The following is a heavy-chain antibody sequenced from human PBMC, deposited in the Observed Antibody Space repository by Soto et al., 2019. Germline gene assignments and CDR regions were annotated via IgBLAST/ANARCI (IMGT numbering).Heavy chain of an antibody. CDR2: VSAYNGNT. D-gene: IGHD6-13*01. CDR1: GYTFTSYG. J-gene: IGHJ4*02. CDR3: ARAQSSTYYFDY. Sequence: ASVKVSCKASGYTFTSYGISWVRQAPGQGLEWMGWVSAYNGNTNYAQKHQGRVTMTTDTSTSTAYMELRSLRSDDTAVYYCARAQSSTYYFDYWGQGTLVTVSS. V-gene: IGHV1-18*01.